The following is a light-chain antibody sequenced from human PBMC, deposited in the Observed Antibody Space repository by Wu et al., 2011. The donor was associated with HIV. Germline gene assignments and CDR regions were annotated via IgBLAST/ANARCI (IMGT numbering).Light chain of an antibody. Sequence: EIVLTQFPVTLSLSPGDRATLSCRASQSVSSYLAWYQQKPGQAPRLLINDASNRATGIPARFSGSGSGTDFTLTISSLEPEDFAVYYCQQRRNWPRSFGQGTKLEIK. V-gene: IGKV3-11*01. CDR2: DAS. J-gene: IGKJ2*03. CDR3: QQRRNWPRS. CDR1: QSVSSY.